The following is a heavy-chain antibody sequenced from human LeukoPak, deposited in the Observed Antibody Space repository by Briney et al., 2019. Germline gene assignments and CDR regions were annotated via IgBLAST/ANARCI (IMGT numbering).Heavy chain of an antibody. CDR3: VSRRGDY. J-gene: IGHJ4*02. V-gene: IGHV3-7*01. Sequence: LEWVAIIKLTAIETYYLDSVKGRFTISRDNARKSLYLQMNSLRVEDTAIYYCVSRRGDYWGQGTLVTVSS. CDR2: IKLTAIET.